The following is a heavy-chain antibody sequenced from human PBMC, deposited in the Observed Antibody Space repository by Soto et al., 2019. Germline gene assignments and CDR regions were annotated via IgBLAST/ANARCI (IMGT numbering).Heavy chain of an antibody. J-gene: IGHJ6*03. V-gene: IGHV1-46*03. D-gene: IGHD2-8*02. CDR3: AMRSTEGAYYYMDV. CDR2: IKPSVFTT. CDR1: GFTFTSYY. Sequence: GASVKVSCKASGFTFTSYYMHFVRQAPGQCVECIWIIKPSVFTTTYAQNFQDRVTITMGTSTITFCMELSSLGSKDAAVYYCAMRSTEGAYYYMDVWGKGTTVTVSS.